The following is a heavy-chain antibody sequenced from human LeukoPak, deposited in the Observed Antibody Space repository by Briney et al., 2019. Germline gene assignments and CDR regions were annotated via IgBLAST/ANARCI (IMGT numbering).Heavy chain of an antibody. CDR2: IKQDGSEK. Sequence: GGSLRLSCAASGFTFSSYWMSWVRQAPGKGLGWVANIKQDGSEKYYVDSVRGRFTISRDNAKNSLYLQMNSLRGEDTAVYYCARDVAQVVDLFDYWGQGTLVTVSS. CDR1: GFTFSSYW. D-gene: IGHD2-2*01. V-gene: IGHV3-7*01. J-gene: IGHJ4*02. CDR3: ARDVAQVVDLFDY.